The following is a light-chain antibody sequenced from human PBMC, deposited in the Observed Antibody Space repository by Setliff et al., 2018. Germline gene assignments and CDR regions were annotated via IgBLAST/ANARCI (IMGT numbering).Light chain of an antibody. CDR3: GSYTSINTLLYI. V-gene: IGLV2-14*01. J-gene: IGLJ1*01. Sequence: QSALTQPASVSGSPGQSITISCTGTSSDVGGYNYVSWYQQHPGKAPKLMIYEVSDRPSGVSNRFSGSKSGNTASLTISGLQAEDGADYYCGSYTSINTLLYIFGTGTKVTVL. CDR2: EVS. CDR1: SSDVGGYNY.